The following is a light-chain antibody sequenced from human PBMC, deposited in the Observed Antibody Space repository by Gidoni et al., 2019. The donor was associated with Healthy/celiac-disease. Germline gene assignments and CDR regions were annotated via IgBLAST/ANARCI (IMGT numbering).Light chain of an antibody. V-gene: IGKV3-20*01. J-gene: IGKJ4*01. CDR3: QQYGSSLLT. Sequence: EIVLTQSPGTLSLSPGERATLSCRASQSVSSSYLAWYQQKPGQAPRLLIYGASSRATGIPDFTLTISRLEPEDFAVYYCQQYGSSLLTFGGXTKVEIK. CDR1: QSVSSSY. CDR2: GAS.